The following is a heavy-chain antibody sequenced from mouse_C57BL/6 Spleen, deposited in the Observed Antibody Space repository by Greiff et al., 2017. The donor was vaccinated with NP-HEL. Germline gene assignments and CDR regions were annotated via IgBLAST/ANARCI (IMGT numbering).Heavy chain of an antibody. V-gene: IGHV1-69*01. CDR2: IDPSDSYT. CDR3: ARSGLGRGAWFAY. CDR1: GYTFTSYW. J-gene: IGHJ3*01. Sequence: QVQLQQPGAELVMPGASVKLSCKASGYTFTSYWMHWVKQRPGQGLEWIGEIDPSDSYTNYNQKFKGKSTLTVDKSSSTAYMQLSSLTSEDSAVYYCARSGLGRGAWFAYWGQGTLVTVSA. D-gene: IGHD4-1*01.